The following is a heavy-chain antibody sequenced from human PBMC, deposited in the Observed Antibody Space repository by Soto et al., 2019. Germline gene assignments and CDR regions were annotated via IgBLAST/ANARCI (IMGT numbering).Heavy chain of an antibody. Sequence: QVQLVQSGAEVKKPGSSVKVSCKASGGTFSSYAISWVRQAPGQGLEWMGGIIPIFGTANYAQKFQGRVTSTADKSTSTAYMELSSLRSEDTAVYYCARDVGGATYYYYYGMDVWGQGTTVTVSS. J-gene: IGHJ6*02. CDR2: IIPIFGTA. CDR3: ARDVGGATYYYYYGMDV. CDR1: GGTFSSYA. V-gene: IGHV1-69*06. D-gene: IGHD1-26*01.